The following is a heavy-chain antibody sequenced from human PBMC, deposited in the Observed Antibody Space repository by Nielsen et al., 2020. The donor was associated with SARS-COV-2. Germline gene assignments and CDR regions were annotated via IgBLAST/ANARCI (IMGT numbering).Heavy chain of an antibody. V-gene: IGHV3-30*18. D-gene: IGHD2-15*01. Sequence: GESLKISCAASGFTFSTYGMHWVRQAPGKGLEWVAAISYDGSNKYYVDSVKGRFTISRDNSKNTLYLQMSSLREEGTAVYYCAKDWTAIVVVPSGGVDYWGQGTLVTVPS. J-gene: IGHJ4*02. CDR2: ISYDGSNK. CDR3: AKDWTAIVVVPSGGVDY. CDR1: GFTFSTYG.